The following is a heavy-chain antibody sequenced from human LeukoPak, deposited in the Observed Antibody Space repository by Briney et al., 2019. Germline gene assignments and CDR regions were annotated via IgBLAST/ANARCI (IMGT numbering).Heavy chain of an antibody. V-gene: IGHV4-38-2*02. J-gene: IGHJ4*02. CDR1: GYSISSGYY. CDR3: AREMRCSSTSCYLFDY. CDR2: IYHSGST. Sequence: SETLSLTCAVSGYSISSGYYWGWIRQPPGRGLEWIGIIYHSGSTYYNPSLKSRVTVSVDTSKNQFSLKLSSVTAADTAVYYCAREMRCSSTSCYLFDYWGQGTLVTVSS. D-gene: IGHD2-2*01.